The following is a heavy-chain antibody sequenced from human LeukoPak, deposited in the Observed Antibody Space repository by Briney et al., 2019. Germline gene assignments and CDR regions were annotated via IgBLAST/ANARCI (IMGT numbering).Heavy chain of an antibody. Sequence: SETLSLTCTVSGGSISSYYWSWIRQPPGKGLEWIGYIYYSGSTNYNPSLKSRVTISVDTSKNQFSLKLSSVTAADTAVYYCARRVLWFGEVYFDYWGQGSLVTVYS. CDR3: ARRVLWFGEVYFDY. CDR1: GGSISSYY. D-gene: IGHD3-10*01. J-gene: IGHJ4*02. CDR2: IYYSGST. V-gene: IGHV4-59*08.